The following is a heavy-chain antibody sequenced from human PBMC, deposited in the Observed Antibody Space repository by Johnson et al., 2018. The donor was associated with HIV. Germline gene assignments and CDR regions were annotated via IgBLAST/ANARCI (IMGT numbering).Heavy chain of an antibody. CDR2: ISWNSGNI. V-gene: IGHV3-9*01. Sequence: VQLVESGGGLVQPGRSLRLSCAASGFTFDDYAMHWVRQAPGKGLEWVSGISWNSGNIGYADSVKGRFTISRDDSKNTLYLQMNSLKTEDTAVYYCTTYSIIHAFDIWGQGTMVTVSS. J-gene: IGHJ3*02. D-gene: IGHD6-13*01. CDR1: GFTFDDYA. CDR3: TTYSIIHAFDI.